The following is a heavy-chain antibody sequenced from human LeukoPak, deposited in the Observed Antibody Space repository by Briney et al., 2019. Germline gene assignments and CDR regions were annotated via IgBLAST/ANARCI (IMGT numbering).Heavy chain of an antibody. J-gene: IGHJ4*02. CDR2: TYYRSKWYN. V-gene: IGHV6-1*01. CDR3: AREKGSSGWYGYYFDY. D-gene: IGHD6-19*01. CDR1: GDSVSSNSAA. Sequence: SQTLSLTCAISGDSVSSNSAAGNWIRQSPSRGLEWLGRTYYRSKWYNDYAVSVKSRITINPDTSKNQFSLQLNSVTPEDTAVYYCAREKGSSGWYGYYFDYWGQGTLVTVSS.